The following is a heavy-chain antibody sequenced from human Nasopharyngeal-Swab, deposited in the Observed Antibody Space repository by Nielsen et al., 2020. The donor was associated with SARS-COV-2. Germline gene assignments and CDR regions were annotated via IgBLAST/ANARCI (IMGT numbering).Heavy chain of an antibody. CDR3: AREFKTYYYGSGSSHFDY. V-gene: IGHV3-53*01. Sequence: GESLKISCAASGFTVSSNYMSWVRQAPGKGLEWVSVIYSGGSTYYADSVKGRFTISRDNSKNTLYLQMNSLRAEDTAVYYCAREFKTYYYGSGSSHFDYWGQGTLVTVSS. CDR1: GFTVSSNY. J-gene: IGHJ4*02. D-gene: IGHD3-10*01. CDR2: IYSGGST.